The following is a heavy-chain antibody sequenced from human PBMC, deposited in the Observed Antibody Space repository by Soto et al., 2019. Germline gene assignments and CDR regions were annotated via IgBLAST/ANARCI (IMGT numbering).Heavy chain of an antibody. V-gene: IGHV4-30-4*01. D-gene: IGHD1-7*01. CDR3: ARTWNYDEGGWFDP. CDR1: GGSISSGDYY. Sequence: PSETLSLTCAVSGGSISSGDYYWSWIRQPPGKGLEWIGYIYYSGSTYYNPSLKSRVTISVDTSKNQFSLKLSSVTAADTAVYYCARTWNYDEGGWFDPWGQGTLVTVS. CDR2: IYYSGST. J-gene: IGHJ5*02.